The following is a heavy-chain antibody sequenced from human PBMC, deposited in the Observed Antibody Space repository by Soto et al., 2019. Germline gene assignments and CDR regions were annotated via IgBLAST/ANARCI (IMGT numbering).Heavy chain of an antibody. CDR2: VSHDGRNT. V-gene: IGHV3-30*18. CDR1: GFTFSANA. J-gene: IGHJ4*02. Sequence: VQLVESGGGVVKPGRSLRLSCEAPGFTFSANAMHWFRRAPGRGLEWVAVVSHDGRNTHYADSVKGRFTISRDSSKNTVSLEMTSLRAEDTAVYYCAKGGRQWLVTSDFNYWGQGALVTVSS. D-gene: IGHD6-19*01. CDR3: AKGGRQWLVTSDFNY.